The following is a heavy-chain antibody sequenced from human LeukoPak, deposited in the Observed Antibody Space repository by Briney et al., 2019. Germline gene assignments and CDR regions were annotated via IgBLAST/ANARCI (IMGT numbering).Heavy chain of an antibody. Sequence: PSETLSLTCAVYGGSFSGYYWSWIRQPPGKGLEWIGEINHSGSTNYNPSLKSRVTISVDTSKNQSSLKLSSVTAADTAVYYCARGPGYYYDSSGYFWGQGTLVTVSS. CDR1: GGSFSGYY. CDR3: ARGPGYYYDSSGYF. V-gene: IGHV4-34*01. J-gene: IGHJ4*02. CDR2: INHSGST. D-gene: IGHD3-22*01.